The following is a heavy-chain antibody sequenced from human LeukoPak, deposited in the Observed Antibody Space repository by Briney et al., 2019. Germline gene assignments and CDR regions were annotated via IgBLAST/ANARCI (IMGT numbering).Heavy chain of an antibody. Sequence: SETLSLTCTVSGGSISSYYWSWIRQPPGKGLEWIGYIYYSGSTNYSPSLKSRVTISIDTSKHQFSLKLSSVTTSDTAVYYCARHLDYDSSPSDAFDIWGQGTMVTVSS. CDR1: GGSISSYY. J-gene: IGHJ3*02. V-gene: IGHV4-59*01. D-gene: IGHD3-22*01. CDR3: ARHLDYDSSPSDAFDI. CDR2: IYYSGST.